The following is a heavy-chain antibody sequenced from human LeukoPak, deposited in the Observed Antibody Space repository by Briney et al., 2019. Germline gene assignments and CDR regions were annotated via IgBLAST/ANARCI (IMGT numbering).Heavy chain of an antibody. CDR2: ISSSSSTI. J-gene: IGHJ2*01. CDR1: GFTFSSYS. Sequence: GGSLRLSCAASGFTFSSYSMNWGRQAPGKGLEWVSYISSSSSTIYYADSVKGRFTISRDNAKNSLYLQMNSLRAEDTAVYYCARFPAVSRWYFDLWGRGTLVTVSS. CDR3: ARFPAVSRWYFDL. D-gene: IGHD6-19*01. V-gene: IGHV3-48*01.